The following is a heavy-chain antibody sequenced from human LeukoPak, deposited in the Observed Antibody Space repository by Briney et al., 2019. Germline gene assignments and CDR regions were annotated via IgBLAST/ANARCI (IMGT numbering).Heavy chain of an antibody. CDR3: AKRSDYGGNWNYFDY. Sequence: GGSLRLSCAASGFTVSSNYMSWVRQAPGKGLAWVSVIYSGGSTYYADSVKGRFTISRDNSKNTLYLQMNSLRAEDTAVYYCAKRSDYGGNWNYFDYWGQGTLVAVSS. J-gene: IGHJ4*02. D-gene: IGHD4-23*01. CDR1: GFTVSSNY. CDR2: IYSGGST. V-gene: IGHV3-66*04.